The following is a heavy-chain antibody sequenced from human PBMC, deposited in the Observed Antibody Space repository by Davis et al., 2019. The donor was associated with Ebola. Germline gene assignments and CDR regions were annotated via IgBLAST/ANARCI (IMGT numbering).Heavy chain of an antibody. J-gene: IGHJ6*02. D-gene: IGHD3-10*01. V-gene: IGHV3-48*02. CDR1: GFTFTTHS. CDR3: ARDLEGNYYYYDMDV. CDR2: ISTSSTSI. Sequence: GGSLRLSCLPSGFTFTTHSINWVRQAPGKGLEWLSYISTSSTSIYYAESVKGRFTISRDNAKNSVFLQMNSLRDDDTAIYYCARDLEGNYYYYDMDVWGQGTTVTVSS.